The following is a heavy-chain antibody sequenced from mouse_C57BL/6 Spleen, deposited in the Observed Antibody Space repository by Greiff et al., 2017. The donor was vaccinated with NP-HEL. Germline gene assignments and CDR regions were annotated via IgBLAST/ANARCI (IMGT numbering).Heavy chain of an antibody. J-gene: IGHJ2*01. CDR1: GYTFTGYW. CDR3: ARSGAIYYGYSYYFDY. CDR2: ILPGSGST. V-gene: IGHV1-9*01. D-gene: IGHD2-2*01. Sequence: QVQLKESGAELMKPGASVKLSCKATGYTFTGYWIEWVKQRPGHGLEWIGEILPGSGSTNYNEKFKSKATLTVDKPSSTAYMQLSSLTSEDSAVYYCARSGAIYYGYSYYFDYWGQGTTLTVSS.